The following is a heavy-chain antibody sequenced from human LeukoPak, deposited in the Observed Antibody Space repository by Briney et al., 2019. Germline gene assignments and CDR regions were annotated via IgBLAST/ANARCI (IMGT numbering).Heavy chain of an antibody. Sequence: PGGSLTLSCVAXGXTFXNAXXNWXXXAXGXGLEGVGPMKSKSDGGTTDXXAPVKGKFPISRXDSQNTLYLPMNSLKSEDKAVYXXXTGGGVYDYVSLHWGQGTLVTVSS. D-gene: IGHD3-16*01. CDR3: XTGGGVYDYVSLH. CDR1: GXTFXNAX. V-gene: IGHV3-15*01. CDR2: MKSKSDGGTT. J-gene: IGHJ1*01.